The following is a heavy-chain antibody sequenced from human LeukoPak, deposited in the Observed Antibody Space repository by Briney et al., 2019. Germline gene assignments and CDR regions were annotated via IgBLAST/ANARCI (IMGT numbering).Heavy chain of an antibody. CDR3: AKEKILGCGTESIDY. J-gene: IGHJ4*02. D-gene: IGHD4/OR15-4a*01. CDR2: ISSSSSYI. Sequence: GGSLRLSCVASGFTFRDYYMSWIRRAPGKGLKWVSSISSSSSYIDYADSVKGRFTISRDNSKNTLYLQMNSLRAADTAVYYCAKEKILGCGTESIDYWGQGTLVTVSS. V-gene: IGHV3-11*06. CDR1: GFTFRDYY.